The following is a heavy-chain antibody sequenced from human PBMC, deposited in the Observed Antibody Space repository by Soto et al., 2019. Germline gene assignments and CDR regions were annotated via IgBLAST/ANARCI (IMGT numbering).Heavy chain of an antibody. CDR3: ARDYGHYVYRY. Sequence: QVQLVQSGAEVKKPGSSVKVSCKASGGTFSNYTISWVRQAPGQGLEWMGRIIPILGIANYAQKFQGRVTITSDKSTSTAYMELSSLRSEDTAVYYCARDYGHYVYRYWGQGTLVTVSS. D-gene: IGHD4-17*01. CDR1: GGTFSNYT. J-gene: IGHJ4*02. CDR2: IIPILGIA. V-gene: IGHV1-69*08.